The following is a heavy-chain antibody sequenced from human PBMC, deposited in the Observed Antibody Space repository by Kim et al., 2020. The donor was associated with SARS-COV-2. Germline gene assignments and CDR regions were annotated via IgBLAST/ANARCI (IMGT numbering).Heavy chain of an antibody. D-gene: IGHD1-26*01. CDR1: GDSISSSNYF. V-gene: IGHV4-39*01. CDR2: IYYSGIT. CDR3: AILGRWQPSTVGEDNW. Sequence: SETLSLTCTVSGDSISSSNYFWGWIRQPPGKGLEWIGTIYYSGITYYSPSLKSRVTVSVDTSKNQFSLNLNSVTAADTAVYYCAILGRWQPSTVGEDNW. J-gene: IGHJ5*01.